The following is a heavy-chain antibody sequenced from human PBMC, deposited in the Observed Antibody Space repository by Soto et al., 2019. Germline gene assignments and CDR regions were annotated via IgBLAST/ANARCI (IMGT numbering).Heavy chain of an antibody. CDR1: GGSISSSSYY. D-gene: IGHD6-19*01. J-gene: IGHJ6*02. V-gene: IGHV4-39*01. CDR3: ARLDRPGEQWLPNYYYYGMDV. CDR2: IYYSGST. Sequence: PSETLSLTCTVAGGSISSSSYYWGWIRQPPGKGLEWIGSIYYSGSTYYNPSLKSRVTISVDTSKNQFSLKLSSVTAADTAVYYCARLDRPGEQWLPNYYYYGMDVWGQGTTVTVSS.